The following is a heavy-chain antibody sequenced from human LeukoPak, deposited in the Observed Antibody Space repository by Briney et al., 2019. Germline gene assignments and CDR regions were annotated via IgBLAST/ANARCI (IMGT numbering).Heavy chain of an antibody. D-gene: IGHD3-16*01. CDR2: INHNGNVN. V-gene: IGHV3-7*03. Sequence: PGGSLRLSCAASGFTFSSYWMNWARQAPGKGLEWVASINHNGNVNYYVDSVKGRITISRDNAKNSLYLQVSNLRAEDTAVYFCARGGGLDVWGQGATVTVSS. J-gene: IGHJ6*02. CDR1: GFTFSSYW. CDR3: ARGGGLDV.